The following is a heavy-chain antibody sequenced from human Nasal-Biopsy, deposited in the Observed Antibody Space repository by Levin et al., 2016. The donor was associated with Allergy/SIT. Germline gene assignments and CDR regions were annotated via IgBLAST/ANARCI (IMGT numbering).Heavy chain of an antibody. CDR3: ARSGVDSNYPPLDS. V-gene: IGHV3-30*03. CDR1: RFTFSGHA. D-gene: IGHD2-21*01. J-gene: IGHJ5*01. Sequence: GGSLRLSCVASRFTFSGHAMHWVRQAAGKGLEWVADISSDGNNKDYGDAVKGRFTISRDNSRNTLYLQMNSLRPEDTAVYYCARSGVDSNYPPLDSWGQGTLVTVSS. CDR2: ISSDGNNK.